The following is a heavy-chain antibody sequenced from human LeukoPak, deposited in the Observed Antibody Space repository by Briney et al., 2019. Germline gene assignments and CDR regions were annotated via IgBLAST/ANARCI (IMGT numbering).Heavy chain of an antibody. Sequence: PGGSLRLSCAASGFTFSSYSMNWVRQAPGKGLEWVSYISSSSSTIYYADFVKGRFTISRDNAKNSLYLQMNSLRAEDTAVYYCARVQKIKRWGSSSSPFDYWGQGTLVTVSS. J-gene: IGHJ4*02. CDR1: GFTFSSYS. CDR3: ARVQKIKRWGSSSSPFDY. CDR2: ISSSSSTI. V-gene: IGHV3-48*01. D-gene: IGHD6-6*01.